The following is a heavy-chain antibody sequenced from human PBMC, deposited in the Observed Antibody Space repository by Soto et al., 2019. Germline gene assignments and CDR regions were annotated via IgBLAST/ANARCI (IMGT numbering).Heavy chain of an antibody. CDR2: VTGSSGFI. D-gene: IGHD2-2*01. J-gene: IGHJ4*02. CDR3: ARVKYFSSPRCLNPLDY. CDR1: GFPFSSYS. V-gene: IGHV3-21*01. Sequence: PGGSLRLSCAGSGFPFSSYSMNWVRQAPGKGLEWVSSVTGSSGFIHYADSVKGRFTISRDNARNSLYLQMNTLRAEDTAVYYCARVKYFSSPRCLNPLDYWGQGTLVTVSS.